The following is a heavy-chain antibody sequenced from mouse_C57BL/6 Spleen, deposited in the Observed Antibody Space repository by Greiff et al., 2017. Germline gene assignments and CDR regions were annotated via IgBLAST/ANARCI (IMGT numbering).Heavy chain of an antibody. Sequence: QVQLQQSGAELMKPGASVKLSCKATGYTFTGYWIEWVKQRPGNGLEWIGEILPGSGSTNYNEKFKGTATFTADKASTTAYMQLSSLTTEDSAIYYCARGAGRGWFAYWGPGTLVTVSA. V-gene: IGHV1-9*01. CDR3: ARGAGRGWFAY. CDR2: ILPGSGST. CDR1: GYTFTGYW. J-gene: IGHJ3*01. D-gene: IGHD3-3*01.